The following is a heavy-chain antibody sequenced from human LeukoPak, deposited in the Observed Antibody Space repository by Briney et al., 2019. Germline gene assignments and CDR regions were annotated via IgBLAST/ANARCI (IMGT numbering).Heavy chain of an antibody. V-gene: IGHV3-30*02. CDR1: GFTSRDSR. J-gene: IGHJ5*01. CDR2: IRNDGSYE. D-gene: IGHD2-15*01. CDR3: AKGGSPSHNWFNS. Sequence: GGSPRLSSAAPGFTSRDSRMHWVRHAPGKGLGWVAFIRNDGSYEYYPDSVKGRFTISRDNSRNALFLQMNSLRAEDTAVYYCAKGGSPSHNWFNSWGQGTLVTVSS.